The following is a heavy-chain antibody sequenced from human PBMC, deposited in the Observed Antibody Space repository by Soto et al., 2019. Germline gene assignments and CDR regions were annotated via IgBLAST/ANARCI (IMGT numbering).Heavy chain of an antibody. CDR1: GYTFTSYG. CDR3: ARELHSDPYH. J-gene: IGHJ5*02. V-gene: IGHV1-18*01. CDR2: ISAYNGKT. D-gene: IGHD2-15*01. Sequence: QVQLVQSGAEVKKPGASVKVSCKASGYTFTSYGISWVRQAPGQGLEWMGWISAYNGKTNYAQKLQGRVTMTTGTSTSTADMKLTSRRPGDTAVSYCARELHSDPYHWGQGALGTVYS.